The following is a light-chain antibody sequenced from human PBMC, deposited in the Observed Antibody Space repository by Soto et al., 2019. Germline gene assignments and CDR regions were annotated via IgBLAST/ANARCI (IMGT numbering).Light chain of an antibody. J-gene: IGLJ2*01. CDR2: GNS. V-gene: IGLV1-40*01. Sequence: QSVLTQPPSVSGAPGQRVTISCTGSSSNIGAGYDVHWYQQLPGTAPKLLIYGNSKRPSGVPDRFSGSKSGTSASLAIIGLQAEDEADYYCQSYDSSLSGSVFGGGTKVTVL. CDR3: QSYDSSLSGSV. CDR1: SSNIGAGYD.